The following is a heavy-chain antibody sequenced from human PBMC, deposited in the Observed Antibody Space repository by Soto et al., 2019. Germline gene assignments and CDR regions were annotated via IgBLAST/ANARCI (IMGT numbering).Heavy chain of an antibody. CDR1: GGSFSDYI. Sequence: SEALSLTCDVYGGSFSDYIWTWIRQTPGKGLQWIGQINHSGSANYNPSLKSRVTISVHTSSSQFSLELSSVTAEDTAVYYCARERYCSGGSCGGPFDPWGQGTLVTVSS. CDR2: INHSGSA. CDR3: ARERYCSGGSCGGPFDP. V-gene: IGHV4-34*01. D-gene: IGHD2-15*01. J-gene: IGHJ5*02.